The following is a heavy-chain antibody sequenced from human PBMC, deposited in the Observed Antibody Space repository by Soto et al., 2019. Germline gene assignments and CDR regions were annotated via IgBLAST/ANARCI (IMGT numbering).Heavy chain of an antibody. D-gene: IGHD2-15*01. CDR2: ISGSGGST. Sequence: EVQLLESGGGLVQLGGSLRLSCAASGFTLGTYVMTWVRQAPGKGLEWVSAISGSGGSTNYADPVKGRFTISRDNTKNTLSLQMNSLRVEDTAVYYCAKDRKGSYCSGGTCYSFDYWGQGTLVTVPS. J-gene: IGHJ4*02. CDR1: GFTLGTYV. V-gene: IGHV3-23*01. CDR3: AKDRKGSYCSGGTCYSFDY.